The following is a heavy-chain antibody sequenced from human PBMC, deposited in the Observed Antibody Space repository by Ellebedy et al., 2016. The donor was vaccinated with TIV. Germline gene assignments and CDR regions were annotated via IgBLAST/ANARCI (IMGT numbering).Heavy chain of an antibody. CDR2: INIDGSGT. Sequence: GGSLRLSCAASGFSFSSYWMHWVRQAPGKGPVWVSRINIDGSGTTYADSVKGRFTIPRDNSKNTLYLQMDSLRGEDMAVYYCARRSRPDSSGWYFPDYWGQGTLVTVSS. CDR1: GFSFSSYW. CDR3: ARRSRPDSSGWYFPDY. D-gene: IGHD6-19*01. J-gene: IGHJ4*02. V-gene: IGHV3-74*01.